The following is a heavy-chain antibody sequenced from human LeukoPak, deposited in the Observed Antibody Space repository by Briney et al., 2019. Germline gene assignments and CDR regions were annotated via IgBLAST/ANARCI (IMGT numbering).Heavy chain of an antibody. CDR3: ASFLTYYYDSSTGWFDP. CDR1: GGSISSGDYY. D-gene: IGHD3-22*01. CDR2: IYYSGST. J-gene: IGHJ5*02. V-gene: IGHV4-30-4*01. Sequence: SETLSLTCTVSGGSISSGDYYWSWIRQPPGKGLEWIGYIYYSGSTYYNPSLKSRVTISVDTSKNQFSLKLSSVTAAGTAVYYCASFLTYYYDSSTGWFDPWGQGTLVTVSS.